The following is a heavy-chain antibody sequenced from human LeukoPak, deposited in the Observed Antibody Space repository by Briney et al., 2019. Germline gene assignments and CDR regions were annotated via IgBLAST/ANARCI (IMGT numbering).Heavy chain of an antibody. Sequence: GASVKVSCKASGYTFTSYGISWVRQAPGQGLEWMGWISAYNGNTNYAQKLQGRVTMTTDTSTSTAYMELRSLRSDDTAVYYCATLMLEVAGWSLTGDYWGQGTLVTVSS. V-gene: IGHV1-18*01. D-gene: IGHD3-9*01. CDR1: GYTFTSYG. CDR3: ATLMLEVAGWSLTGDY. J-gene: IGHJ4*02. CDR2: ISAYNGNT.